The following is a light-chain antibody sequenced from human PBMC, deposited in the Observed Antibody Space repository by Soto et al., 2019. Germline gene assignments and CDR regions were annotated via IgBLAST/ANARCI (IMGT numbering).Light chain of an antibody. CDR3: CSYAGSSTWV. V-gene: IGLV2-23*01. J-gene: IGLJ3*02. CDR1: SSDVGGYDL. CDR2: EGN. Sequence: QSALTQPASVSASPGQSITISCTGTSSDVGGYDLVSWYQQRPGKAPKLMIYEGNKRPSGVSNRFSGSKSGNTASLTISGLQAEDEADYYCCSYAGSSTWVFGGGTKLTVL.